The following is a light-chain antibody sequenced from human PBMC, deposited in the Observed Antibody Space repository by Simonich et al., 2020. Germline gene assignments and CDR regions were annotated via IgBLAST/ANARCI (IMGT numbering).Light chain of an antibody. CDR2: WES. CDR1: PSVLYSSNNMTY. J-gene: IGKJ2*01. Sequence: DIVMTQSPDSLAVSLGERATINCKSSPSVLYSSNNMTYLAWYQQKPGQPPKLLIDWESTRESGVPDRFSGSGSGTDFTLTISSLQAEDVAVYYCQQYYSTPYTFGQGTKLEIK. CDR3: QQYYSTPYT. V-gene: IGKV4-1*01.